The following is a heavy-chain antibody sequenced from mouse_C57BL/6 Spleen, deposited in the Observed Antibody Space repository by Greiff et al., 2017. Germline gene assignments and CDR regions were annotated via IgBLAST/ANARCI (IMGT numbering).Heavy chain of an antibody. CDR3: TREGYYGSTYAMDY. CDR1: GYTFTDYE. V-gene: IGHV1-15*01. CDR2: IDPETGGT. Sequence: VQLQESGAELVRPGASVTLSCKASGYTFTDYEMHWVKQTPVHGLEWIGAIDPETGGTAYNQKFKGKAILTADKSSSTASMELRSLTSEDSAVYYCTREGYYGSTYAMDYWGQGTSVTVSS. D-gene: IGHD1-1*01. J-gene: IGHJ4*01.